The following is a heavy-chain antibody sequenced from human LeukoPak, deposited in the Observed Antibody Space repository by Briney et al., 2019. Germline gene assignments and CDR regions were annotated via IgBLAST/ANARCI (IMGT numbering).Heavy chain of an antibody. J-gene: IGHJ5*02. D-gene: IGHD2-2*01. CDR1: GFTFSSYG. V-gene: IGHV3-30*18. CDR3: AKGGYIVVNWFDP. Sequence: PGGSLRLSCAASGFTFSSYGMHWVRQAPGKGLEWVAIISYDGNIKFYGDSVKGRFTISRDNSKNTLYVQMNSLRDEDTAVYYCAKGGYIVVNWFDPWGQGTLVTVSS. CDR2: ISYDGNIK.